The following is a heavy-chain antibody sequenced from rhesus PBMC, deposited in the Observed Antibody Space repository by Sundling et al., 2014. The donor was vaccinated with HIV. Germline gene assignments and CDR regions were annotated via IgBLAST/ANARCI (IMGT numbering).Heavy chain of an antibody. CDR2: ISNGGGTT. J-gene: IGHJ6*01. CDR3: AREGDWNYAAGFEGLDS. Sequence: EVQLVESGGGLAKPGGSLRLSCAASGFTFSDYYMDWVRQAPGKGLEWVSRISNGGGTTWYADSVKGRFTISRENAKNTLYLQMDSLRAEDTAVYYCAREGDWNYAAGFEGLDSWGQGVVVTVSS. V-gene: IGHV3-178*01. D-gene: IGHD1-26*01. CDR1: GFTFSDYY.